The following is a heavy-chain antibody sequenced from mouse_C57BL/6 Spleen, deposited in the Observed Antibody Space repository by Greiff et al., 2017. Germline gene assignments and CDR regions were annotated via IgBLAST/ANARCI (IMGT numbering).Heavy chain of an antibody. CDR3: ARMGYYDYGYAMDY. J-gene: IGHJ4*01. CDR2: IYPGSGST. D-gene: IGHD1-1*01. Sequence: QVQLQQPGAELVKPGASVKMSCKASGYTFTSYWITWVKHRPGQGLEWIGDIYPGSGSTNYNEKFKSKATLTVDTSSSTAYMQLSSLTSEDSAVYYCARMGYYDYGYAMDYWGQGTSVTVSS. CDR1: GYTFTSYW. V-gene: IGHV1-55*01.